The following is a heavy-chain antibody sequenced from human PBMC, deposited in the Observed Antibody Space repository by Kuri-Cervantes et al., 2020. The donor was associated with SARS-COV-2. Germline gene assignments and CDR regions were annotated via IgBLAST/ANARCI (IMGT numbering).Heavy chain of an antibody. D-gene: IGHD3-3*01. J-gene: IGHJ4*02. V-gene: IGHV1-8*03. Sequence: ASVKVSCKASGYTFTSYYMHWVRQAPGQGLEWMGWMNPNSGNTGYAQKFQGRVTITRNTSISTAYMELSSLRSEDTAVYYCARGDGSGCDYWGQGTLVTVSS. CDR1: GYTFTSYY. CDR3: ARGDGSGCDY. CDR2: MNPNSGNT.